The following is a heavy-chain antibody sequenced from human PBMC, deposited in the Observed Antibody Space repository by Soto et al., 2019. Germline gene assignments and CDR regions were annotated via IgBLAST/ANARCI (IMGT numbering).Heavy chain of an antibody. CDR2: INTNDGIT. CDR1: GYTFSNYA. V-gene: IGHV1-46*03. Sequence: ASVKVSCKDSGYTFSNYAFSWVRQAPGQGLEWMGLINTNDGITTYAQRFEGRVTMTRDKSTSTVYMELSGLRSEDTAVYYCTRKRGDGYNHLDYWGQGTLVTVSS. CDR3: TRKRGDGYNHLDY. J-gene: IGHJ4*02. D-gene: IGHD5-12*01.